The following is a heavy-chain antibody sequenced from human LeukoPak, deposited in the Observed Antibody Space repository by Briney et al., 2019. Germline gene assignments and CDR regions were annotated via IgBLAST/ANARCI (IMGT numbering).Heavy chain of an antibody. CDR2: IWYDGSNK. CDR3: ARAYSSGWPYYFDY. Sequence: GGSLRLSCAASGFTFSSYGMHWVRQAPGKGLEWVAVIWYDGSNKYYADSVEGRFTISRDNCKNTLYLQMNSLRAEDTAVYYCARAYSSGWPYYFDYWGQGTLVTVSS. J-gene: IGHJ4*02. CDR1: GFTFSSYG. D-gene: IGHD6-19*01. V-gene: IGHV3-33*01.